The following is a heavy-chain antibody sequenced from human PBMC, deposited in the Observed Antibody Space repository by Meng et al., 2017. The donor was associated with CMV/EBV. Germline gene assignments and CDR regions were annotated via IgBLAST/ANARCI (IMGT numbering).Heavy chain of an antibody. CDR3: ARGEAARYYYYYGMDV. Sequence: SETLSLTCTVSGGSISSYYWSWIRQPPGKGLEWIGEINHSGSTNYNPSLKSRVTISVDTSKNQFSLKLSSVTAADTAVYYCARGEAARYYYYYGMDVWGQGTTVTVSS. J-gene: IGHJ6*02. CDR1: GGSISSYY. V-gene: IGHV4-34*01. CDR2: INHSGST. D-gene: IGHD6-6*01.